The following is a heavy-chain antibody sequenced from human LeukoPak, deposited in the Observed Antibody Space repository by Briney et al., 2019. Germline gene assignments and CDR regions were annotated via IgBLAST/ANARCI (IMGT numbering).Heavy chain of an antibody. CDR2: ISPGGGPT. Sequence: PGGSLRLSCAASGFIVSSNYMSWVRQAPGKGLEWVSGISPGGGPTYYADSVKGRFTISRDDSKSTLYLQMKNLRAEDTAVYYCAKDGAWLRFDDWGQGILVTVSS. V-gene: IGHV3-23*01. CDR3: AKDGAWLRFDD. J-gene: IGHJ4*02. CDR1: GFIVSSNY. D-gene: IGHD5-12*01.